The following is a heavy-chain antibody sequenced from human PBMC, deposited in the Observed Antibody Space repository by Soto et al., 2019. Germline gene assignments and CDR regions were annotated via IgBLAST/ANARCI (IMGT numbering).Heavy chain of an antibody. CDR1: GGSISSSNW. CDR2: IYHSGST. CDR3: ARDRSLRDGYYGMDV. J-gene: IGHJ6*02. V-gene: IGHV4-4*02. Sequence: QVQLQESGPGLVKPSGTLSLTCAVSGGSISSSNWWSWVRQPPGKGLEWIGEIYHSGSTNYNPSLKSRATTSVDKCKNQFSLKLSSVTAADTAVYYCARDRSLRDGYYGMDVWGQGTTVTVSS.